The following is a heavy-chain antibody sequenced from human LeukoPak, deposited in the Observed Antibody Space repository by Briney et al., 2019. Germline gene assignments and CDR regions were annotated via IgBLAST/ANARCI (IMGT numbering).Heavy chain of an antibody. V-gene: IGHV1-69*06. CDR1: GGTFSSYA. D-gene: IGHD6-6*01. CDR2: IIPIFGTA. Sequence: GASVTVSCKASGGTFSSYAISWVRQAPGQGLEWMGGIIPIFGTANYAQKFQGRVTITADKSTSTAYMELSSLRSEDTAVYYCAGGESIAALNYWGQGTLVTVSS. J-gene: IGHJ4*02. CDR3: AGGESIAALNY.